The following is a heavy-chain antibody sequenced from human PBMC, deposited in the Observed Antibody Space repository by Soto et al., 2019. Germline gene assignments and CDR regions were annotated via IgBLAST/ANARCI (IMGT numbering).Heavy chain of an antibody. D-gene: IGHD4-17*01. CDR2: INWNGGST. V-gene: IGHV3-20*01. J-gene: IGHJ6*03. Sequence: GGSLRLSCAASGFTFDDYGMSWVRQAPGKGLEWVSGINWNGGSTGYADSVKGRFTISRDNAKNSLYLQMNSLRAEDTALYHCARDRHGDYYYYYMDVWGKGTTVTVSS. CDR3: ARDRHGDYYYYYMDV. CDR1: GFTFDDYG.